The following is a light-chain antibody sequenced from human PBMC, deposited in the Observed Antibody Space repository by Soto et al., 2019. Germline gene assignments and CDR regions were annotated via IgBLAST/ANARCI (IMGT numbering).Light chain of an antibody. CDR3: QQYNDWPYT. J-gene: IGKJ2*01. CDR2: GAS. CDR1: QSISSN. Sequence: EIVITQSPATLSVSPGERATLSCRASQSISSNLAWYLQKPGQAPRLLIYGASTGATGIPARFSGSGSGTEFTLTISSLQSEDFAVYYCQQYNDWPYTFGQGTKLEIK. V-gene: IGKV3-15*01.